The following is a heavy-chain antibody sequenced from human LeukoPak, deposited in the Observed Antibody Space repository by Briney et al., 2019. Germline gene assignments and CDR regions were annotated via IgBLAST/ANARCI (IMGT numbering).Heavy chain of an antibody. V-gene: IGHV4-31*03. D-gene: IGHD3-3*01. CDR2: IYYTGST. CDR3: ARDRVVGDRTGNVDV. J-gene: IGHJ6*02. Sequence: SQTLSLTCTVSGDSISSGGHYWSWIRQHPGKGLEWIGYIYYTGSTYYNPSLKSRVTISVDKSKIRFSLKLSSVTAADTAIYYCARDRVVGDRTGNVDVWGQGTTVTVSS. CDR1: GDSISSGGHY.